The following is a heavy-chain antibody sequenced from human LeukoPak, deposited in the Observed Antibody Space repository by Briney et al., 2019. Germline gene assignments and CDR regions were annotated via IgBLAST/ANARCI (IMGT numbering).Heavy chain of an antibody. D-gene: IGHD1-26*01. Sequence: ASETLSLTCTVSGGSISSSSYYWGWIRQPPGKGLEWIGSIYYSGSTYYNPSLKSRVTISVDTSKNQFSLKLSSVTAADTAVYYCARELPRGSYYESFGQSIVDYWGQGTLVTVSS. J-gene: IGHJ4*02. CDR2: IYYSGST. CDR1: GGSISSSSYY. CDR3: ARELPRGSYYESFGQSIVDY. V-gene: IGHV4-39*07.